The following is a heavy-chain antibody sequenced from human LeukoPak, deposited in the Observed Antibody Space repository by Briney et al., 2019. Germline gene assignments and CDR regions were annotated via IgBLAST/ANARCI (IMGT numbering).Heavy chain of an antibody. J-gene: IGHJ6*03. D-gene: IGHD3-16*01. Sequence: SLRLSCAASGFTFDDYAMHWVRQAPGKGLGWVSGISWNSGSIGYADSVKGRFTISRDNAKNSLYLQMNSLRAEDTALYYCAKDLRSTGDSSMDVWGKGTTVTVSS. CDR1: GFTFDDYA. V-gene: IGHV3-9*01. CDR3: AKDLRSTGDSSMDV. CDR2: ISWNSGSI.